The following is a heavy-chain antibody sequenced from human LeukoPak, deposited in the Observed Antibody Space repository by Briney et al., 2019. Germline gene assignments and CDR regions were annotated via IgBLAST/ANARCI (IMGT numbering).Heavy chain of an antibody. CDR3: AKGVFATPGAP. V-gene: IGHV3-23*01. CDR1: GFTFSSYA. CDR2: ITGGGGST. D-gene: IGHD6-13*01. Sequence: GVSLRLSCAASGFTFSSYAMTWFRQAPGNGLEWVSTITGGGGSTYYADSVKGRFTISRDNSKDTLYLLMNSLRAEDTAVYYCAKGVFATPGAPWGQGTLVTVSS. J-gene: IGHJ5*02.